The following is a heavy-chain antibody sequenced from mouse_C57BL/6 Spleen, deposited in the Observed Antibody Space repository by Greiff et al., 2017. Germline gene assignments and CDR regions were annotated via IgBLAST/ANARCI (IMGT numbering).Heavy chain of an antibody. CDR2: IYPGSGNT. CDR1: GYTFTDYY. CDR3: AREGYYGSSSWFAY. Sequence: QVQLQQSGAELVRPGASVKLSCKASGYTFTDYYINWVKQRPGPGLEWIARIYPGSGNTYYNEKFKGKATLTAEKSSSTAYMQLSSLTSEDSAVYFCAREGYYGSSSWFAYWGQGTLVTVSA. D-gene: IGHD1-1*01. J-gene: IGHJ3*01. V-gene: IGHV1-76*01.